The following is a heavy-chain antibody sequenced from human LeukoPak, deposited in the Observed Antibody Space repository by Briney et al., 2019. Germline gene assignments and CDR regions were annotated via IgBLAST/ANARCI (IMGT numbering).Heavy chain of an antibody. V-gene: IGHV3-23*01. CDR3: AKEYGDYVYYFDY. CDR1: GFTFSSYA. J-gene: IGHJ4*02. D-gene: IGHD4-17*01. CDR2: ISGSGGSK. Sequence: PGGSLRLSCAASGFTFSSYAMSWVRQAPGNGLEWVSAISGSGGSKYYADSVKGRFTISRDNSKNTLYLQMNSLRAEDTAVYYCAKEYGDYVYYFDYWGQGTLVTVSS.